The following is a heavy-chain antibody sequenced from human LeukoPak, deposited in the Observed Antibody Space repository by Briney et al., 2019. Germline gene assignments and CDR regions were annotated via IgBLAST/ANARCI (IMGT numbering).Heavy chain of an antibody. CDR2: ISYDGSNK. Sequence: PGGSLRLSCAASGFTFSSYGMHWVRQAPGKGLEWVAVISYDGSNKYCADSVKGRFTISRDNSKNTLYLQMNSLRAEDTAVYYCAKDLGIDYWGQGTLVTVSS. CDR3: AKDLGIDY. D-gene: IGHD7-27*01. CDR1: GFTFSSYG. V-gene: IGHV3-30*18. J-gene: IGHJ4*02.